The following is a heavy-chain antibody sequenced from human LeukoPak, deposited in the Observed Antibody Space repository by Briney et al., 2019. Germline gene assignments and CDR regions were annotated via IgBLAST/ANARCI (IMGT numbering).Heavy chain of an antibody. CDR2: ISSSSYI. V-gene: IGHV3-21*01. Sequence: GSLRLSCAASGFTFSSYSMNWVRQAPGKGLEWVSSISSSSYIYYADSVKGRFTISRDNAKNSLYLQMNSLRAEDTAVYYCARDNEEDIVATINVRWFDPWGQGTLVTVSS. CDR3: ARDNEEDIVATINVRWFDP. CDR1: GFTFSSYS. D-gene: IGHD5-12*01. J-gene: IGHJ5*02.